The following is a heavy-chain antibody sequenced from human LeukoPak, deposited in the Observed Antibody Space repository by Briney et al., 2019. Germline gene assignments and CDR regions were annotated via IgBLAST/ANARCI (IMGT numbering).Heavy chain of an antibody. CDR3: ARDKRSIINAFAI. Sequence: PSQTLSLTCTVSGGSISRIGYYWGWIRQSLVKGLEWIGYIYHTGSTYYNPSLESRVTISLDTSKNQFSLKMNAVTAADTAIYYCARDKRSIINAFAIWGPGTMVTVSS. V-gene: IGHV4-30-2*06. CDR2: IYHTGST. CDR1: GGSISRIGYY. D-gene: IGHD3-16*01. J-gene: IGHJ3*02.